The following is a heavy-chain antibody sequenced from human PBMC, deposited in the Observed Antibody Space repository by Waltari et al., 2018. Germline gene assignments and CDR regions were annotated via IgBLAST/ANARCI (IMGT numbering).Heavy chain of an antibody. CDR2: INPNSGGT. V-gene: IGHV1-2*04. J-gene: IGHJ4*02. Sequence: QVQLVQSGAEVKKPGASVKVSCKASGYTFTGYYMHWVRQAPGQGLEWMGRINPNSGGTNYAQKCQGWVTMNRDTSSNTAYMELSRLRSDDTAVYYCATGGITEITVLDYWGQGTLVTVSS. CDR1: GYTFTGYY. CDR3: ATGGITEITVLDY. D-gene: IGHD1-7*01.